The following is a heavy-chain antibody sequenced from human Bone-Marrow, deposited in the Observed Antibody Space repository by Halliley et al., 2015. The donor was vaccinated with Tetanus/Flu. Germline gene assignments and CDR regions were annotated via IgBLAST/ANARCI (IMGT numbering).Heavy chain of an antibody. Sequence: QLVQSGAEVKKPGESLRISCKGSGYTFTDPWINWVRQVPGKGLEWMGKIDPSDSYTNYSPSFQGHVTMSIDTSISTAFLQWSSLEASDTAIYFCATRVESSDTTVLPDSWGQGTLVTVSS. CDR2: IDPSDSYT. V-gene: IGHV5-10-1*01. D-gene: IGHD4-4*01. J-gene: IGHJ4*02. CDR1: GYTFTDPW. CDR3: ATRVESSDTTVLPDS.